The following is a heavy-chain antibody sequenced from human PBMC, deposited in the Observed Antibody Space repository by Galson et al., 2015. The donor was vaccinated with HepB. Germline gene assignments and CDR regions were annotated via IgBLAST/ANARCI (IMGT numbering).Heavy chain of an antibody. CDR2: ISYDGSNK. J-gene: IGHJ4*02. V-gene: IGHV3-30*04. Sequence: SLRLSCAASGFTFSSYAMHWVRQAPGKGLEWVAVISYDGSNKYYADSVKGRFTIPRDNSKNTLYLQMNSLRAEDTAVYYCAREDGSGSYYLDYWGQGTLVTVSS. CDR3: AREDGSGSYYLDY. CDR1: GFTFSSYA. D-gene: IGHD3-10*01.